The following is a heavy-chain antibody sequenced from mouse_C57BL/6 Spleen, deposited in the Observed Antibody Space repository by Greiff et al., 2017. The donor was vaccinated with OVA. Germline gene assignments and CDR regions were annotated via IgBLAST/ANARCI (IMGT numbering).Heavy chain of an antibody. J-gene: IGHJ3*01. Sequence: VQLQQSGPELVKPGASVKISCKASGYSFTGYYMNWVKQSPEKSLEWIGEINPSTGGTTYNQKFKAKATLTVDKSSSTAYIQLKSLTSEDSAVYYCARSGNYGSSPPWFAYWGQGTLVTVSA. CDR1: GYSFTGYY. CDR3: ARSGNYGSSPPWFAY. V-gene: IGHV1-42*01. CDR2: INPSTGGT. D-gene: IGHD1-1*01.